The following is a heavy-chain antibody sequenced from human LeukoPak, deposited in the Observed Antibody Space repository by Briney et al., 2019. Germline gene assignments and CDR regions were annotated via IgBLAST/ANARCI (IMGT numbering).Heavy chain of an antibody. CDR2: ISGYNGKT. D-gene: IGHD5-24*01. Sequence: ASVNVSCKTSGFPFTQHGISWVRQAPGQGLEWMGWISGYNGKTRYAQKFLGRVTLTTDRSTSTAYMELRSLRSDDTAIYYCARDPSNSDGTLVYFDYWGQGTLVAASA. V-gene: IGHV1-18*01. CDR1: GFPFTQHG. CDR3: ARDPSNSDGTLVYFDY. J-gene: IGHJ4*02.